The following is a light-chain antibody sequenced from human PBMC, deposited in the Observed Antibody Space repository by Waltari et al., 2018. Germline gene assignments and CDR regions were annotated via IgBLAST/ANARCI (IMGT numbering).Light chain of an antibody. Sequence: QSALTQPASVSGSPGQSITISCTGTNSDIGFYNYVSWYRQYPGKAPKLIIYDVSERPSGVCSRFSASKSGNTASLTISGLQADDEADYYCNSYTGSNSWVFGGGTKVTVL. CDR2: DVS. CDR3: NSYTGSNSWV. CDR1: NSDIGFYNY. J-gene: IGLJ3*02. V-gene: IGLV2-14*01.